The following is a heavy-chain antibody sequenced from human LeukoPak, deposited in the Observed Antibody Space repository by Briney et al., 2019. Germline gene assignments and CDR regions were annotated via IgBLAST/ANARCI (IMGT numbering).Heavy chain of an antibody. D-gene: IGHD2-15*01. J-gene: IGHJ3*02. CDR2: IYYSGST. Sequence: SETLSLTCTVSGGSISSYYWSWIRQPPGKGLEWIGYIYYSGSTNYNPSLKSRVTISVDKSKNQFSLKLSSVTAADTAVYYCARALVVVAATEVVDAFDIWGQGTMVTVSS. CDR3: ARALVVVAATEVVDAFDI. V-gene: IGHV4-59*01. CDR1: GGSISSYY.